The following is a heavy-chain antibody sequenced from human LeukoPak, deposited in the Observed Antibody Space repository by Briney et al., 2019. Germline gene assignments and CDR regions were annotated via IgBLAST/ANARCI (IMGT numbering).Heavy chain of an antibody. CDR3: ARGPTSIAVAGTFDY. V-gene: IGHV4-34*01. D-gene: IGHD6-19*01. CDR1: GGSFSGYY. CDR2: INHSGST. J-gene: IGHJ4*02. Sequence: PSETLSLTCAVYGGSFSGYYWSWIRQPPGKGLEWTGEINHSGSTNYNPSLKSRVTISVDTSKNQFSLKLSSVTAADTAVYYCARGPTSIAVAGTFDYWGQGTLVTVSS.